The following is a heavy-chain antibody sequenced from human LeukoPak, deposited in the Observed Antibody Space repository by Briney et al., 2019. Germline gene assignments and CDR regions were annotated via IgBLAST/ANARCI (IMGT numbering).Heavy chain of an antibody. CDR1: SGSISTSNYY. J-gene: IGHJ5*02. CDR2: IYYSGST. V-gene: IGHV4-61*01. Sequence: SETLSLTCTVSSGSISTSNYYWSWIRQPPGKGLEWIGYIYYSGSTNYNPSLKSRVTISVDTSKNQFSLKLSSVTAADTAVYYCARPPGIAAAWFDPWGQGTLVTVSS. CDR3: ARPPGIAAAWFDP. D-gene: IGHD6-13*01.